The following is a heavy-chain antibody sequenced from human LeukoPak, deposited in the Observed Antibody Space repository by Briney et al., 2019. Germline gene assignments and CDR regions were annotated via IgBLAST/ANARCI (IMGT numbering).Heavy chain of an antibody. CDR1: GFRLIDYN. Sequence: GGSMRLSCVGSGFRLIDYNMNWVRQSPGKGLEWLGCIGAISTMLHYADSVKGRFTISRDDAKNSLYLQMNSLKHDDTAVYYCARDTPVPTIIPGVWGQGTLVAVSS. J-gene: IGHJ4*02. D-gene: IGHD2-2*01. CDR2: IGAISTML. V-gene: IGHV3-48*02. CDR3: ARDTPVPTIIPGV.